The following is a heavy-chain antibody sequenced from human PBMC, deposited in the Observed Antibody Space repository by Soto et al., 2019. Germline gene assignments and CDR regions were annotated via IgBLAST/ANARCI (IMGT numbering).Heavy chain of an antibody. Sequence: SETLSLTCAVSGGSISSSNWWSWVRQPPGKGLEWMGEIYHSGSTNYNPSLKSRVTISVDKSKNQFSLKLSSVTAADTAVYYCARSVADYVWGSYRSSNYFDYWGQGTLVTVS. CDR3: ARSVADYVWGSYRSSNYFDY. J-gene: IGHJ4*02. V-gene: IGHV4-4*02. CDR1: GGSISSSNW. CDR2: IYHSGST. D-gene: IGHD3-16*02.